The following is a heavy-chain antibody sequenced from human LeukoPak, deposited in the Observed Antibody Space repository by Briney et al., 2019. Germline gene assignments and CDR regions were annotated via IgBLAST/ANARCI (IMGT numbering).Heavy chain of an antibody. CDR2: IYYSGST. V-gene: IGHV4-31*03. D-gene: IGHD1-1*01. Sequence: NPSETLSLTCTVFGGSISSGGYYWSWIRQHPGKGLEWIGYIYYSGSTYYNPSLKSRVTISVDTSKNQFSLKLSSVTAADTAVYYCARAPTNWNYFDYWGQGTLVTVSS. CDR1: GGSISSGGYY. CDR3: ARAPTNWNYFDY. J-gene: IGHJ4*02.